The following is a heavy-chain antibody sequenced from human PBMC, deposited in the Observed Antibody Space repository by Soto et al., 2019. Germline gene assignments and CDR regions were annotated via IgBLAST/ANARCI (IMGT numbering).Heavy chain of an antibody. D-gene: IGHD3-22*01. CDR3: ARAPYYYYDSSGYESDAFDI. CDR1: GYSFTIYC. J-gene: IGHJ3*02. Sequence: PGKSLKMSCDGSGYSFTIYCIGWVRQMPGKGLDWMGIIYPGDSDTRYSPSFQGQVTISADKSISTAYLQWSSLKASDTAMYYCARAPYYYYDSSGYESDAFDIWGQGTMVTVSS. CDR2: IYPGDSDT. V-gene: IGHV5-51*01.